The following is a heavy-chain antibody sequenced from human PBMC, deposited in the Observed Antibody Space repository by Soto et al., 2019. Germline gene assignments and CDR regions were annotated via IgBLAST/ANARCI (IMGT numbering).Heavy chain of an antibody. V-gene: IGHV3-30*18. CDR1: GFTFSSYG. Sequence: GGSLRLSCAASGFTFSSYGMHWVRQAPGKGLEWVAVISYDGSNKYYADSVKGRFTISRDNSKNTLYLQMNSLRAEDTAVYYCAKDGDSSGWYVSFDYWGQGTLVTVSS. J-gene: IGHJ4*02. CDR3: AKDGDSSGWYVSFDY. D-gene: IGHD6-19*01. CDR2: ISYDGSNK.